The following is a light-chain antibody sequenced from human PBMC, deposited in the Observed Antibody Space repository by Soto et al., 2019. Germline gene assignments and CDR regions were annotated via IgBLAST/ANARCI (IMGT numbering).Light chain of an antibody. CDR3: QHYNSYSEA. J-gene: IGKJ1*01. CDR1: QTISSW. V-gene: IGKV1-5*03. Sequence: DIQMTQSPSTLSGSVGDRGTITCRASQTISSWLAWYQQKPGKPPKLLIYKASTLKSGVPSRFSGIGSGTEFTLTISSLQPDDFPTYYCQHYNSYSEAFGQGTKVDI. CDR2: KAS.